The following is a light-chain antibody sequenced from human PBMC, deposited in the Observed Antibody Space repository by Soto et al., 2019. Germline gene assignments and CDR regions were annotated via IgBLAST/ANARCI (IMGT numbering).Light chain of an antibody. V-gene: IGKV1-5*03. CDR1: QTLSGR. J-gene: IGKJ2*01. CDR3: QQNNSLYT. Sequence: DIQMTQSPSTLYASVGDRVTITCRATQTLSGRLAWYQQKPGKAPKLLIYKTSTLESGVPSRFSGSGSGTDFALTFSSLQPDDFATYYCQQNNSLYTSGQGTKLEMK. CDR2: KTS.